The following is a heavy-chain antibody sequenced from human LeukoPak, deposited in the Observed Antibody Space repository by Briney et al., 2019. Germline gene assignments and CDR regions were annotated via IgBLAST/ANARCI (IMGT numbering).Heavy chain of an antibody. CDR1: GFTFGDYY. J-gene: IGHJ6*02. CDR3: ARRQVVGGYYYGMDV. D-gene: IGHD2-15*01. V-gene: IGHV3-11*03. CDR2: ITSSGAYA. Sequence: GGSLRLSCAASGFTFGDYYMSWIRQAPGKGLECVSYITSSGAYANHADSVKGRFTISRDNAKNSLYLQMSSLRAEDTAVYYCARRQVVGGYYYGMDVWGQGTTVTVSS.